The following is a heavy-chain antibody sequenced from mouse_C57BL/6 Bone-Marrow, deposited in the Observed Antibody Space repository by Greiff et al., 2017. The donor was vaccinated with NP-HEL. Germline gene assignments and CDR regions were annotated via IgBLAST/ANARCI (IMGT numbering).Heavy chain of an antibody. CDR2: IRSKSNNYAT. J-gene: IGHJ4*01. CDR1: GFSFNTYA. D-gene: IGHD2-4*01. CDR3: VRQGITTGYYYAMDY. V-gene: IGHV10-1*01. Sequence: EVQLVESGGGLVQPKGSLKLSCAASGFSFNTYAMNWVRQAPGTGLEWVARIRSKSNNYATYYADSVKDRFTISRDDSKSILYLPMNNLKTEDTAMYYCVRQGITTGYYYAMDYWGQGTSVTVSS.